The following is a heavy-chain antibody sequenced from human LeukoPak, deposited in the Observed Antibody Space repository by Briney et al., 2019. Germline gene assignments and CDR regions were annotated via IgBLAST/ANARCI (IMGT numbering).Heavy chain of an antibody. CDR3: ARGGYYYDMDV. Sequence: GASVKGSCKASGYTFTSYDINWVRQATGQGLEWMGWMDPNSGNTGYAQKFQGRVTMTRNTSISTAYMELSSLRSEDTAVYYCARGGYYYDMDVWGQGTTVIVSS. V-gene: IGHV1-8*01. CDR2: MDPNSGNT. CDR1: GYTFTSYD. J-gene: IGHJ6*02.